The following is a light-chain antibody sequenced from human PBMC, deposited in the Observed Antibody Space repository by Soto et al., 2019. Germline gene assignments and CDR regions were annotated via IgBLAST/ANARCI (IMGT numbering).Light chain of an antibody. CDR2: GAS. J-gene: IGKJ1*01. CDR3: QQYGSSPWT. CDR1: QGTNNY. Sequence: IVLTQSPGTLYVSAGEGATLSCRASQGTNNYLAWYQQKPGQAPRLLIYGASSRATGIPDRFSGGVSGTDGTITISRLETEDGAVYYCQQYGSSPWTFGQGTKVDIK. V-gene: IGKV3-20*01.